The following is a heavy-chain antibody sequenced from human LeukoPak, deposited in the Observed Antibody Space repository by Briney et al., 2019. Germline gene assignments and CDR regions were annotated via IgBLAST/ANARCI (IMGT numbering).Heavy chain of an antibody. CDR1: GGTFSSYA. CDR3: AREFSYYGSGKYGMDV. D-gene: IGHD3-10*01. V-gene: IGHV1-69*13. J-gene: IGHJ6*02. Sequence: ASVKVSCKASGGTFSSYAISWVRQAPGQGLEWMGGIIPIFGTANYAQKFQGRVTITADESTSTAYMELSSLRSEDTAVYYCAREFSYYGSGKYGMDVWGQGTTVTVSS. CDR2: IIPIFGTA.